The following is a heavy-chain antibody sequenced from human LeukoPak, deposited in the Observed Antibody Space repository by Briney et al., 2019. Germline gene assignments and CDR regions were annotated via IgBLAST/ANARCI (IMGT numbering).Heavy chain of an antibody. V-gene: IGHV4-59*01. J-gene: IGHJ4*02. CDR1: GGSISSYY. CDR3: ARLGPAMVTVDY. CDR2: IYYSGST. D-gene: IGHD5-18*01. Sequence: SETLSLTCTVSGGSISSYYWSWIRQPPGKGLEWIGYIYYSGSTNYSPSLKSRVTISVDTSKNQFSLKLSSVTAADTAVYYCARLGPAMVTVDYWGQGTLVTVSS.